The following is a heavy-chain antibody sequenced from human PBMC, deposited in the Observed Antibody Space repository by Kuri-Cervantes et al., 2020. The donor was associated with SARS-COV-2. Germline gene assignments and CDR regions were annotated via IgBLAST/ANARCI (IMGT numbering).Heavy chain of an antibody. CDR3: ARVEMATQIDY. CDR2: IYSAGNT. V-gene: IGHV3-53*01. J-gene: IGHJ4*02. D-gene: IGHD5-24*01. CDR1: GFTVSRDY. Sequence: GESLKISCATSGFTVSRDYMSWVRQAPGKGLEWVSLIYSAGNTYYAASAKGRFTISRDDSNNTLYLQMNSLRAEDTAVYYCARVEMATQIDYWGQGTLVTVSS.